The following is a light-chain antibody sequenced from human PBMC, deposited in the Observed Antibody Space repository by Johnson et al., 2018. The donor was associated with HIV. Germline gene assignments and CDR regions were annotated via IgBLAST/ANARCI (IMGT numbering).Light chain of an antibody. Sequence: QSVLTQPPSVSAAPGQKVTISCSGSSSNIGKNYVSWYQQLPGTAPKLLIFDTHKRPSGIPDRFSGSKSGTSATLGITGLQTGDEADYYCGTWDSSLSADVFGSGNRVTVL. CDR3: GTWDSSLSADV. J-gene: IGLJ1*01. CDR1: SSNIGKNY. V-gene: IGLV1-51*01. CDR2: DTH.